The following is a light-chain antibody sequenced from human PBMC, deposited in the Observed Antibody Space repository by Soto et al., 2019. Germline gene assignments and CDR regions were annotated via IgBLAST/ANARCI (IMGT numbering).Light chain of an antibody. CDR3: QQSYNTPRT. CDR2: GAS. CDR1: QSISSF. Sequence: DIQMTQSPSSLSASVGDRVTITCRASQSISSFLNWYQQKPGTAPKLLMFGASTLQSGVPSRFSGSGSGTDFTLTITSLQPEDFATYYCQQSYNTPRTFGQGTKVDIK. J-gene: IGKJ1*01. V-gene: IGKV1-39*01.